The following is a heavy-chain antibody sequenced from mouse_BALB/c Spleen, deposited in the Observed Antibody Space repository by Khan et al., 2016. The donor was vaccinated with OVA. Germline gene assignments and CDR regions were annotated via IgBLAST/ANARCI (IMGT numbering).Heavy chain of an antibody. V-gene: IGHV5-9-3*01. J-gene: IGHJ3*01. CDR1: GFTFSTFA. CDR3: ARSPYGNFAY. D-gene: IGHD2-1*01. CDR2: INSDGDYT. Sequence: EVELVESGGGLVKPGGSLKLSCAASGFTFSTFAMSWVRQTPEKRLEWVATINSDGDYTYYPDNVTGRFTISRDNGKDTLYLQINRLRSEDTAMYDCARSPYGNFAYWGQGTLVTVSA.